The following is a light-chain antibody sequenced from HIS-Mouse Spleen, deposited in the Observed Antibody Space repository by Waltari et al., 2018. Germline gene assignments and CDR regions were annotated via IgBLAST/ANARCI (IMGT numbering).Light chain of an antibody. J-gene: IGLJ2*01. Sequence: QSALTQPASVSGSPGQSITISCTGTSSAVGGYNYVSWYQQHPGKAPKLMIYDVSNRPSGVSNRFSGSKSGNTASLTISGLQAEDEADYYCSSYTSSSTLVFGGGTKLIVL. CDR1: SSAVGGYNY. CDR3: SSYTSSSTLV. V-gene: IGLV2-14*03. CDR2: DVS.